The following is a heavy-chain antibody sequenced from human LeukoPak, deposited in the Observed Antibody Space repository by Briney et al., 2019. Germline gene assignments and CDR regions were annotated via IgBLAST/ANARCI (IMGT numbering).Heavy chain of an antibody. CDR2: IRSDGYHT. J-gene: IGHJ4*02. CDR3: AKPSGSGVDY. D-gene: IGHD1-26*01. Sequence: GGSLRLSCAASEFSVGSNYMTWVRQAPGKGLEWVAFIRSDGYHTYYADSVKGRFTITRDNSKNTLYLQMNSLRLEDMALYYCAKPSGSGVDYWGRGTRVTVSS. CDR1: EFSVGSNY. V-gene: IGHV3-30*02.